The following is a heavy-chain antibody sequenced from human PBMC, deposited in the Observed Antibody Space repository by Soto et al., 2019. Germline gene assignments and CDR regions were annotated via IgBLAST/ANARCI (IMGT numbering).Heavy chain of an antibody. Sequence: GGSLRLSCAASGFTFSSYGMDWVRQAPGQGLEWISYITTSSHTTYYADSVRGRFTISRDNAKNSLFLQMNSLRDEDTAVYYCGRHGIQVSHDVWGQGTTVTVSS. D-gene: IGHD5-18*01. CDR1: GFTFSSYG. CDR3: GRHGIQVSHDV. CDR2: ITTSSHTT. J-gene: IGHJ6*02. V-gene: IGHV3-48*02.